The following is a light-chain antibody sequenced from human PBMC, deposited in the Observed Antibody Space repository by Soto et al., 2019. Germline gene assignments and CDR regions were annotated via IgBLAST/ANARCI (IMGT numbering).Light chain of an antibody. CDR2: DAS. CDR1: QSVRNY. V-gene: IGKV3-11*01. J-gene: IGKJ2*01. CDR3: QQRSNWPPYT. Sequence: EIVLTQSPATLSLSPGETATLSCRASQSVRNYFAWYQQKPGQAPRLLIYDASNRATGIPARFSGSGSGTDFTINIHSLEPEDFAVYYCQQRSNWPPYTFGQGTKLEIK.